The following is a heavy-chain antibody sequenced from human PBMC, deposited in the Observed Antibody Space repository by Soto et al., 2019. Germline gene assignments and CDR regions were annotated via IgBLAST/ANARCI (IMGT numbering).Heavy chain of an antibody. V-gene: IGHV1-2*02. D-gene: IGHD1-26*01. CDR2: IGPESGAT. CDR1: GNTFTGQY. CDR3: GRGRSGQIVVFY. Sequence: ASVKVSCKASGNTFTGQYIQWVRQAPEQGPEWMGEIGPESGATRYAEKFQGRVTMTLDTSITTVYMELKNLSPDDTAVYYCGRGRSGQIVVFYWGQGTPVTVSS. J-gene: IGHJ4*02.